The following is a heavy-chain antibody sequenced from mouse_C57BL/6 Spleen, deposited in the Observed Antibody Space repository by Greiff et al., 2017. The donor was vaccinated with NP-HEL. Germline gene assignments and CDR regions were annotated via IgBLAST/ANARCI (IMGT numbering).Heavy chain of an antibody. J-gene: IGHJ4*01. CDR1: GYSITSGYD. CDR2: ISYSGST. V-gene: IGHV3-1*01. D-gene: IGHD4-1*01. Sequence: EVQRVESGPGMVKPSQSLSLTCTVTGYSITSGYDWHWIRHFPGNKLEWMGYISYSGSTNYNPSLKSRISITHDTSKNHFFLKLNSVTTEDTATYYCARELGYYAMDYWGQGTSVTVSS. CDR3: ARELGYYAMDY.